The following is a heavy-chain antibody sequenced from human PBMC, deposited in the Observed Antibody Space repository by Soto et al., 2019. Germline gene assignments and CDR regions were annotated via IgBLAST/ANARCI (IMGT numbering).Heavy chain of an antibody. D-gene: IGHD2-8*02. J-gene: IGHJ4*02. CDR3: ARDKITGLFDY. CDR2: ISSSSSTI. V-gene: IGHV3-48*01. Sequence: GGSLRLSCAASGFTFSSYSMNWVRQAPGKGLEWVSYISSSSSTIYYADSVKGRFTISRDNAKNSLYLQMNSLTFEDTAVYYCARDKITGLFDYWGQGTLVTVSS. CDR1: GFTFSSYS.